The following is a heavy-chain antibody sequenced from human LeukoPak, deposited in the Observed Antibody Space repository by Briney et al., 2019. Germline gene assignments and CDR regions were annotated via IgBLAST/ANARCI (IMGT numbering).Heavy chain of an antibody. D-gene: IGHD2-2*01. CDR3: ARERYQLLFDY. CDR2: ISYDGSNK. Sequence: GGSLRLSCAASGFTFSSYAMHWVRQAPGKGLEWVAVISYDGSNKYYADSVKGRFTISRDNSKNTLYLQMNSQRAEDTAVYYCARERYQLLFDYWGQGTLVTVSS. CDR1: GFTFSSYA. J-gene: IGHJ4*02. V-gene: IGHV3-30-3*01.